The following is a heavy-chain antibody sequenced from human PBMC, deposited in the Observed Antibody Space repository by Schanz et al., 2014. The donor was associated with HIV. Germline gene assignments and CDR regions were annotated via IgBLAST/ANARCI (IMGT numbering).Heavy chain of an antibody. Sequence: QVQMVESGGGVVQPGRSLRLSCAASRFTFSSFGMHWVRQAPGKGLEWVAVISDDGSSKYYADSLKGRFTISRDDSRRTLFLQMNSLRAEDTAVYYCAIMEMAIVRWYYGMDVWGQGTTVTVSS. J-gene: IGHJ6*02. CDR2: ISDDGSSK. V-gene: IGHV3-30*03. D-gene: IGHD3-16*02. CDR3: AIMEMAIVRWYYGMDV. CDR1: RFTFSSFG.